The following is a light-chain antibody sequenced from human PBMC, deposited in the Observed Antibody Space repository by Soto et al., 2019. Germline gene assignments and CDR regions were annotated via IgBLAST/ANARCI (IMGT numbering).Light chain of an antibody. Sequence: QSALTQPASVSGSPGQSITISCTGTSSDIGSYNYVSWYQQHPGQAPKLMIYDVTNRPSGVSNRFSGSKSGNTASLTISGLQAEDEADYYCSSSRSSSLYVFGTGTKLTVL. CDR2: DVT. CDR3: SSSRSSSLYV. J-gene: IGLJ1*01. CDR1: SSDIGSYNY. V-gene: IGLV2-14*03.